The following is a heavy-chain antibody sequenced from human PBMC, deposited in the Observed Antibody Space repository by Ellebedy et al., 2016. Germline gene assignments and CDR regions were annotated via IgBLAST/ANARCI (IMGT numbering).Heavy chain of an antibody. V-gene: IGHV4-59*12. CDR2: IYYSGST. J-gene: IGHJ4*02. CDR1: GDSISSYY. D-gene: IGHD3-10*01. Sequence: SETLSLTCTVSGDSISSYYWSWIRQPPGKGLEWIGYIYYSGSTNYNPSLKSRVTISVETSKNQFALKLSSLAAAGTAVYYCARYYYGSGNYRHFDYWGQGTLVTVSS. CDR3: ARYYYGSGNYRHFDY.